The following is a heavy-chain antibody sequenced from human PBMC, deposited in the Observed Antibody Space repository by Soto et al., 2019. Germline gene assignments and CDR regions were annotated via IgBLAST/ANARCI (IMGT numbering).Heavy chain of an antibody. D-gene: IGHD2-2*01. CDR2: IIPIFGTA. V-gene: IGHV1-69*12. J-gene: IGHJ5*02. CDR3: ARFLGYCISTSCYSNWFDP. Sequence: QVQLVQSGAEVKKPGSSVKVSCKASGGTFSSYAISWVRQAPGQGLEWMGGIIPIFGTANYAQKFQGRVTITADESTSTAYMELSSLRYEDTAVYYCARFLGYCISTSCYSNWFDPWGQGTLVTVSP. CDR1: GGTFSSYA.